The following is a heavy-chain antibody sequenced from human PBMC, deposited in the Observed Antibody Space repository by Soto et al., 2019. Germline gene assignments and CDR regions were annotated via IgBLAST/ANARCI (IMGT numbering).Heavy chain of an antibody. D-gene: IGHD3-3*01. J-gene: IGHJ4*02. Sequence: GGSLRLSCAASGFTFDDYAMHWVRQAPGKGLEWVSGISWNSGSIGYADSVKGRFTISRDNAKNSLYLQMNSLRDDDTAVYYCAREFFYDYWGQGTLVTVSS. CDR2: ISWNSGSI. CDR1: GFTFDDYA. V-gene: IGHV3-9*01. CDR3: AREFFYDY.